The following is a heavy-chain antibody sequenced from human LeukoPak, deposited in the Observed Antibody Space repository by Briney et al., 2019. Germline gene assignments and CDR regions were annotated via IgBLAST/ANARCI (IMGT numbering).Heavy chain of an antibody. V-gene: IGHV1-8*03. CDR3: ARAPLYDYYFYYYMDV. CDR1: GYTFTSYD. D-gene: IGHD2-2*02. J-gene: IGHJ6*03. Sequence: ASVKVSCKASGYTFTSYDINWVRQATGQGLEWMGWMNPNSGNTDYAQKFQGRVTITRNTSISTAYMELSSLRSEDTAVYYCARAPLYDYYFYYYMDVWGEGTTVTVSS. CDR2: MNPNSGNT.